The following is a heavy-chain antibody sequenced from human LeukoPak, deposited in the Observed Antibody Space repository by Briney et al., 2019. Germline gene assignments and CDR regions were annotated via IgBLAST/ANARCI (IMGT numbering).Heavy chain of an antibody. D-gene: IGHD3-10*01. V-gene: IGHV3-7*01. CDR3: ARTYGSGSYNWFDP. J-gene: IGHJ5*02. CDR2: IKQDGSEK. Sequence: QTGGSLRLSCAASGFTFSSYWMSWVRQAPGKGLEWVANIKQDGSEKYYVDSVKGRFTISRDNAKNLLYLQMNSLRAEDTAVYYCARTYGSGSYNWFDPWGQGTLVTVSS. CDR1: GFTFSSYW.